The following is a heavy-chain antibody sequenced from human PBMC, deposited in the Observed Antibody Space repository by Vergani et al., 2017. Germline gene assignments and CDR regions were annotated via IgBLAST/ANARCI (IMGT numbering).Heavy chain of an antibody. D-gene: IGHD3-10*01. CDR3: ARDRKTMVRVDAFDI. V-gene: IGHV1-69*13. CDR1: GYTFTGYY. Sequence: QVQLVQSGAEVKKPGASVKVSCKASGYTFTGYYMHWVRQAPGKGLEWMGGIISIFGTVNYAQKFQDRVTITADESTSTAYMELSSLRSEDTAVYYCARDRKTMVRVDAFDIWGQGTMVTVSS. CDR2: IISIFGTV. J-gene: IGHJ3*02.